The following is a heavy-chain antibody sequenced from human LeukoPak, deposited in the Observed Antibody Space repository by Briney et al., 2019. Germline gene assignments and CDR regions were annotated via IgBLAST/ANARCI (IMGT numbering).Heavy chain of an antibody. CDR1: GFTFSSYG. V-gene: IGHV3-30*02. CDR3: ARAGSYYYYYMDV. J-gene: IGHJ6*03. D-gene: IGHD6-19*01. CDR2: IRYDGSNK. Sequence: PGGSLRLSCAASGFTFSSYGMHWVRQAPGKGLEWVAFIRYDGSNKYYADSVKGRFTISRDNSKNTLYLQKNSLRAEDTALYHCARAGSYYYYYMDVWGKGTTVTVSS.